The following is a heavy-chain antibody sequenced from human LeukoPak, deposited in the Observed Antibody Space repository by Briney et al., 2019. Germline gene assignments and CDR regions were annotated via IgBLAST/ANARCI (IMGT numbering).Heavy chain of an antibody. D-gene: IGHD1-1*01. Sequence: SETLSLTCNVSAGSISNYYWSWIRQPPGQGLGWIGDINYSRGTTYSPSLKSRVTMSVDTSKSQFTLKLSSVTAADTALYFCARGRVLRFPKGHFFDYWGQGILVTVSS. J-gene: IGHJ4*02. V-gene: IGHV4-59*01. CDR3: ARGRVLRFPKGHFFDY. CDR2: INYSRGT. CDR1: AGSISNYY.